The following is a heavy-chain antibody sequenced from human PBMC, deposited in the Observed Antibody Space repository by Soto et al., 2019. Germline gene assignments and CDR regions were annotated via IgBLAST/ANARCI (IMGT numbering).Heavy chain of an antibody. CDR1: GYTFTSYG. CDR3: ARDRKAMIVVAPDAFDI. CDR2: ISAYNGNT. D-gene: IGHD3-22*01. V-gene: IGHV1-18*01. J-gene: IGHJ3*02. Sequence: SVKVSCKASGYTFTSYGISWVRQAPGQVLEWMGWISAYNGNTNYAQKLQGRVTMTTDTSTSTAYMELRSLRSDDTAVYYCARDRKAMIVVAPDAFDIWGQGTMVTVSS.